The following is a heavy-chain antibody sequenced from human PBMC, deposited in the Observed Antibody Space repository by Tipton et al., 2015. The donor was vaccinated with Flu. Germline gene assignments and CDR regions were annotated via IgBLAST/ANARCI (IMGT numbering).Heavy chain of an antibody. V-gene: IGHV4-39*01. CDR2: IYPSGTT. J-gene: IGHJ4*02. D-gene: IGHD3-10*02. Sequence: TLSLTCTASSASIRSTNYFCAWIRQPPGKRLELIGSIYPSGTTYYNPSLKSRVTISVDTSKSQFSLMLKSVTAADTAVYFCARLSYYDVDLKNFYFDYWGQGALVTVSS. CDR3: ARLSYYDVDLKNFYFDY. CDR1: SASIRSTNYF.